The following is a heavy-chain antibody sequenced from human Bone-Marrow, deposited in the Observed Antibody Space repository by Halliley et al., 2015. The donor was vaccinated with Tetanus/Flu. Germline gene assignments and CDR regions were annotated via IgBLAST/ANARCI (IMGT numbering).Heavy chain of an antibody. J-gene: IGHJ5*02. CDR3: ARDVCLPGATPGGNWFDP. Sequence: TASGFTFSNYAIHWVRQAPGKGLEWVTVISSDGGDENYVDSVKGRFTISRDNSKNTLYLQMNSLRGEDTAVYYCARDVCLPGATPGGNWFDPWGQGTRVPVSS. CDR1: GFTFSNYA. V-gene: IGHV3-30*04. CDR2: ISSDGGDE. D-gene: IGHD1-26*01.